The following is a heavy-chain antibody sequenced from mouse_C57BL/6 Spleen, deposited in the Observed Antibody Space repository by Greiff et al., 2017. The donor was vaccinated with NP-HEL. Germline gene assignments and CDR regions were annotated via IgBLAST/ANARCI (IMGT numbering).Heavy chain of an antibody. D-gene: IGHD2-2*01. CDR1: GYTFTSYG. CDR3: AREANYGYPDY. Sequence: QVQLKQSGAELARPGASVKLSCKASGYTFTSYGISWVKQRTGQGLEWIGEIYPRSGSTYYNEKFKGKATLTADKSSSTAYMELRSLTSEDSAVYFCAREANYGYPDYWGQGTTLTVSS. V-gene: IGHV1-81*01. CDR2: IYPRSGST. J-gene: IGHJ2*01.